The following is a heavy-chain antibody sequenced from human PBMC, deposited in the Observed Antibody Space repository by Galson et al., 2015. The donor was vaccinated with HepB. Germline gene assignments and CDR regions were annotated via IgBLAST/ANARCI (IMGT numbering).Heavy chain of an antibody. J-gene: IGHJ6*02. CDR3: ASKDYGGAGNYYYGIDV. Sequence: SVKVSCKASGYTFTINGISWVRQAPGQGLEWMGGIMPIFHSPDYAQKFKGRVTITADESTNTAYMELGSLSSEDTAIYYCASKDYGGAGNYYYGIDVWGQGTTVIVSS. D-gene: IGHD4-23*01. CDR1: GYTFTING. V-gene: IGHV1-69*13. CDR2: IMPIFHSP.